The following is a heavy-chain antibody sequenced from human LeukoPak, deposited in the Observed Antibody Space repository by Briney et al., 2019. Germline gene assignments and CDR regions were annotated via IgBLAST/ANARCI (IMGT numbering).Heavy chain of an antibody. J-gene: IGHJ4*02. CDR2: ISSDGNDK. CDR1: GVTFSSYG. Sequence: GGSLRLSCAASGVTFSSYGMHWVRQAPGKGLEWVALISSDGNDKLYGDSVKGRFTISRDDSKSTLYLQMNSLRAEDTAVYYCAKDPPDYWGQGTLVTVSS. V-gene: IGHV3-30*18. CDR3: AKDPPDY.